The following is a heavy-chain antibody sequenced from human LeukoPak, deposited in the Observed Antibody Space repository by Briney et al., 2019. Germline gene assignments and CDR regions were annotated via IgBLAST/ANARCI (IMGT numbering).Heavy chain of an antibody. CDR2: ISYDGSNR. J-gene: IGHJ4*02. D-gene: IGHD1-26*01. CDR3: ARGLRSGSFDY. CDR1: RFTFSSYA. Sequence: GGSLRLSCAASRFTFSSYAMHWVRQAPGKGLEWVAVISYDGSNRYYADSVKGRFTISRDNAKNSLYLQMNSLRAEDTAVYYCARGLRSGSFDYWGQGTLVTVSS. V-gene: IGHV3-30-3*01.